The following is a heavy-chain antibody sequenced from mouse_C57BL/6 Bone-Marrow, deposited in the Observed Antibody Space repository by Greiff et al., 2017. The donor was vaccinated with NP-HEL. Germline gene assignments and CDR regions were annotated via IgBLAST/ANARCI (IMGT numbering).Heavy chain of an antibody. Sequence: EVQLQQSGPELVKPGASVKISCKASGYTFTDYYMNWVKQSHGKSLEWIGDSNPNNGGTSYNQKFKGKATLTVDKSSSTAYMELRSLTSEDSAVYYCARYYGNYGDYWGQGTTLTVSS. V-gene: IGHV1-26*01. D-gene: IGHD2-1*01. CDR1: GYTFTDYY. CDR2: SNPNNGGT. J-gene: IGHJ2*01. CDR3: ARYYGNYGDY.